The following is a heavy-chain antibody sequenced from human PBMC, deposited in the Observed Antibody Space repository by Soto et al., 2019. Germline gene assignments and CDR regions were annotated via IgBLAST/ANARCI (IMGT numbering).Heavy chain of an antibody. CDR1: GGSISKYY. Sequence: ASETLSLTCTVSGGSISKYYWRWVRQPPWKALDWIGHISYSGYPDYNPSLNGRVTISADTSNNRFSLKLTSVTAADTALYYCARHYSSDPFDYWGQGALVTVSS. V-gene: IGHV4-59*08. CDR2: ISYSGYP. D-gene: IGHD2-21*01. J-gene: IGHJ4*02. CDR3: ARHYSSDPFDY.